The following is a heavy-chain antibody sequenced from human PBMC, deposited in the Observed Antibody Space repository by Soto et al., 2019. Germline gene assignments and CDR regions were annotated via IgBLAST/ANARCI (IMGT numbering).Heavy chain of an antibody. D-gene: IGHD6-19*01. J-gene: IGHJ4*02. CDR3: AHDTGSSGSLDY. V-gene: IGHV3-43*01. Sequence: GGSLRLSCTASGFTFDDYTMHWVRQAPGKGLEWVSFVSWDGATTYYAESVKGRFTISRDNTKNSLYLQMNSLKTEDTALYYCAHDTGSSGSLDYWGQGTLVTVSS. CDR2: VSWDGATT. CDR1: GFTFDDYT.